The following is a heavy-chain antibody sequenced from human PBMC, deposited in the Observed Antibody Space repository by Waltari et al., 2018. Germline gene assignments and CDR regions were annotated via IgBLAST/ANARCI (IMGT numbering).Heavy chain of an antibody. V-gene: IGHV3-30-3*01. D-gene: IGHD3-22*01. Sequence: QVQLVESGGGVVQPGRSLSLSCAASGFTFSSYAMPSVRQAPGKGLEWVAVISYDGSNKYYADSVKGRFTISRDNSKNTLYLQMNSLRAEDTAVYYCARGAPGIVVASNWFDPWGQGTLVTVSS. CDR2: ISYDGSNK. J-gene: IGHJ5*02. CDR1: GFTFSSYA. CDR3: ARGAPGIVVASNWFDP.